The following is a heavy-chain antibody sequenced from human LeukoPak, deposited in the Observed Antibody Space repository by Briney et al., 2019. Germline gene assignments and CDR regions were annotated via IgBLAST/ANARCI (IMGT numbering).Heavy chain of an antibody. J-gene: IGHJ4*02. Sequence: GGSLRLSCAASGVTFSSYAMSWVRQAPGKGLEWVSAISGSGRGTYYADSVKGRFAISRDNSKNTVYLQMNSLRAEDTAVYYCAKAGTEDGYNIHFDLWGQGTLVTVSS. D-gene: IGHD5-24*01. CDR1: GVTFSSYA. CDR2: ISGSGRGT. V-gene: IGHV3-23*01. CDR3: AKAGTEDGYNIHFDL.